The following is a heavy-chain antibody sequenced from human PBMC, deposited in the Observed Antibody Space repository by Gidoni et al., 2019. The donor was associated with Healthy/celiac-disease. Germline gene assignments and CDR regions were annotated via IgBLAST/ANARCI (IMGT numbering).Heavy chain of an antibody. V-gene: IGHV3-21*01. J-gene: IGHJ4*02. CDR3: ARGAHDYGDYALDY. CDR1: GFTFSSYS. CDR2: ISSSSSYI. Sequence: EVQLVESGGGLVKPGGSLRLSCAASGFTFSSYSMNWVRQAPGKGLEWVSSISSSSSYIYYADSVKGRFTTSRDNAKNSLYLQMNSLRAEDTAVYYCARGAHDYGDYALDYWGQGTLVTVSS. D-gene: IGHD4-17*01.